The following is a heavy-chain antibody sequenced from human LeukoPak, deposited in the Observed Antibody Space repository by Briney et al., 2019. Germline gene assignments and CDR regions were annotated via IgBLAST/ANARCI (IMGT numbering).Heavy chain of an antibody. J-gene: IGHJ6*02. V-gene: IGHV1-69*13. D-gene: IGHD5-18*01. CDR1: GYSFTSYG. Sequence: SVKVSCKTSGYSFTSYGISWVRQAPGQGLEWMGGIIPIFGTANYAQKFQGRVTITADESTSTAYMELSSLRSEDTAVYYCARGGMDTAMDYYYYGMDVWGQGTTVTVSS. CDR2: IIPIFGTA. CDR3: ARGGMDTAMDYYYYGMDV.